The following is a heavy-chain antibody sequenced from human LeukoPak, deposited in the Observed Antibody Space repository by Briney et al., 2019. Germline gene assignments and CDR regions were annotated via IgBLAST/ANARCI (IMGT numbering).Heavy chain of an antibody. J-gene: IGHJ6*02. V-gene: IGHV4-61*08. Sequence: SETLSLTCTVSGGSISSGGYYWSWIRQHPGTGLEWLGYIYYSGSTNYNPSLKSRVTMSGDTSKNQFSLRLSSVTAADTAVYFCAREDYGGNSDPSDPFYYYYGMDVWGQGTTVTVSS. CDR1: GGSISSGGYY. D-gene: IGHD4-17*01. CDR2: IYYSGST. CDR3: AREDYGGNSDPSDPFYYYYGMDV.